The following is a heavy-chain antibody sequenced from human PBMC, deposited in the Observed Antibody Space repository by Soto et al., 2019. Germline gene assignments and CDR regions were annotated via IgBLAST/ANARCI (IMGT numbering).Heavy chain of an antibody. D-gene: IGHD2-2*03. J-gene: IGHJ4*01. V-gene: IGHV1-58*01. CDR3: ARGRGLDITAIDY. CDR2: IVASSGST. CDR1: NFTFSTSA. Sequence: QTQLVQSGPEVKKPGNSVRVSCKPYNFTFSTSAVTWVRQAPGQRLEWIGWIVASSGSTKYAMNFQDRVTMTRDLASLTDYLDLSIVPSEDSAVYYCARGRGLDITAIDYWGHGTLVTVSS.